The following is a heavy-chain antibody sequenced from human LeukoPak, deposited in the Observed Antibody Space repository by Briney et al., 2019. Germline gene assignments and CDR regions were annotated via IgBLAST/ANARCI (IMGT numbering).Heavy chain of an antibody. J-gene: IGHJ4*02. D-gene: IGHD3-10*01. Sequence: GASVKVSCKASGGTFSSYAISWVRQAPGQGLEWMGGIIPIFGTANYAQKFQGRVTITADESTSTAYMELSSLRSEDTAVYYCSKTRYGSGSSPHWGQGTLVTVSS. CDR2: IIPIFGTA. V-gene: IGHV1-69*13. CDR3: SKTRYGSGSSPH. CDR1: GGTFSSYA.